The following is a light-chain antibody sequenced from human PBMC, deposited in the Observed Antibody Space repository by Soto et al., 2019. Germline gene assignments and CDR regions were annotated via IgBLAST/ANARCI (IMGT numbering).Light chain of an antibody. CDR1: SGDIGSYTY. CDR2: EVT. J-gene: IGLJ2*01. CDR3: AAWDDSLNDVV. Sequence: QSVLTQPASVSGSPGQSITISCTGTSGDIGSYTYVSWYQQYPGKAPKLLISEVTNRPSGVSNRFSGSKSGNTASLTISGLQAEDEADYYCAAWDDSLNDVVFGGGTKVTVL. V-gene: IGLV2-14*01.